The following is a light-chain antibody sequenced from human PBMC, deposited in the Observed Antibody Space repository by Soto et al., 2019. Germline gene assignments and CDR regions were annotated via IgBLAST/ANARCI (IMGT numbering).Light chain of an antibody. CDR2: DAS. Sequence: DIQMTQSPSTLSASVADRVTITYRASQSISRLLAWYQQKPGKAPKLLIYDASSLESGVPSRFSGSGSGTEFTLTISSLQPDDFATYYCQPYNSYFGGGTKVDIK. V-gene: IGKV1-5*01. CDR3: QPYNSY. CDR1: QSISRL. J-gene: IGKJ4*01.